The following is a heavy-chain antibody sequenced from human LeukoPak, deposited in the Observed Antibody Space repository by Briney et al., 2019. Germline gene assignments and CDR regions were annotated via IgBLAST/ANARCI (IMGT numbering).Heavy chain of an antibody. V-gene: IGHV3-64*04. CDR3: ARGGSDPYCSRTSCYNHYFDY. D-gene: IGHD2-2*02. Sequence: PGGSLRLSCSASGFTFSSYAMHWVRQAPGKGLEYVSAISSNGGSTYYADSVKGRFTISRDNSKNTLYLQMNSLRAEDTAVYYCARGGSDPYCSRTSCYNHYFDYWGQGTLVTVSS. J-gene: IGHJ4*02. CDR1: GFTFSSYA. CDR2: ISSNGGST.